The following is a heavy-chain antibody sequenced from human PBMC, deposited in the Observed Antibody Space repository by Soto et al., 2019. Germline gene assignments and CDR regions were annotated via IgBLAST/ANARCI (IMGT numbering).Heavy chain of an antibody. D-gene: IGHD3-10*01. V-gene: IGHV3-23*01. CDR3: AKKVNSGPGSQYFDY. CDR1: GFTFSSYS. J-gene: IGHJ4*02. CDR2: FRSSGDGGTA. Sequence: GGSLRLSCAASGFTFSSYSMSWVRQAPGKGLEWVSGFRSSGDGGTAYYADSVKGRFTISRDNSKNTLFLQMNSLRAEDTAIYYCAKKVNSGPGSQYFDYWGQGTLVTVSS.